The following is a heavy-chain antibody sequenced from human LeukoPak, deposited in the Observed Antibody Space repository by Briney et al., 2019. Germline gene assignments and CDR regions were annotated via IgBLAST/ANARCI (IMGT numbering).Heavy chain of an antibody. CDR2: ISSSSDRI. CDR3: AKSHHRYFEILDF. J-gene: IGHJ4*02. D-gene: IGHD3-9*01. V-gene: IGHV3-48*01. Sequence: GGSLRLSCAGSGFTFSGYSMNWVRQAPGKGLEWISYISSSSDRIYYVDSVKGRFTSSRDNAKNSMYLQMNSLRAEDTAVYYCAKSHHRYFEILDFWGQGSLVTVSS. CDR1: GFTFSGYS.